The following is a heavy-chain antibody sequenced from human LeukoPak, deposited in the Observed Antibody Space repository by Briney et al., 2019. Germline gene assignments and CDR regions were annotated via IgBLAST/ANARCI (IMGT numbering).Heavy chain of an antibody. D-gene: IGHD3-22*01. CDR3: ARGAPPRRSYDSSGYYSYYFDY. Sequence: ASVKVSCKASGYTFSSYGISWVRQAPGQGLEGLGWISTYNGHTKYTQKLQGRVTMTTDTSTSTAYMELRSLRSADTAVYYCARGAPPRRSYDSSGYYSYYFDYWGQGTLVTVSS. CDR1: GYTFSSYG. J-gene: IGHJ4*02. CDR2: ISTYNGHT. V-gene: IGHV1-18*01.